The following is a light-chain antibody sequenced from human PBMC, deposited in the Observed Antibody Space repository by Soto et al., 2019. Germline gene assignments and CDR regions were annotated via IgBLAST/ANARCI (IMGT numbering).Light chain of an antibody. Sequence: DIQMTQSPSSLSASVGDRVTITCRASQNIRNYLNWYQQRPGKTPKLLVYAASNLRGGVPSRFSGSGSGTVFTLTINSLQPEDFATYYCQQIHSTSSYTFGQGTRVDIK. CDR1: QNIRNY. J-gene: IGKJ2*01. CDR2: AAS. V-gene: IGKV1-39*01. CDR3: QQIHSTSSYT.